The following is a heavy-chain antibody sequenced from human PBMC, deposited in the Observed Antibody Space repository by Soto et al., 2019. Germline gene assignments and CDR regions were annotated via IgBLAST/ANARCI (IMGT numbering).Heavy chain of an antibody. D-gene: IGHD6-13*01. J-gene: IGHJ3*02. CDR1: GYTFTSYY. CDR2: INPSGGST. Sequence: ASVKVSCKASGYTFTSYYMHWVRQAPGQGLEWMGIINPSGGSTSYAQKFQGRVTMTRDTSTSTVYMELSSLRSEDTAVYYCARDTAPLNIAAAGTDAFDIWGQGTMVTVS. V-gene: IGHV1-46*01. CDR3: ARDTAPLNIAAAGTDAFDI.